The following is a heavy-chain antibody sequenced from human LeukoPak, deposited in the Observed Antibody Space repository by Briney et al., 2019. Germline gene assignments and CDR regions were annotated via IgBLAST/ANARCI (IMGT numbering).Heavy chain of an antibody. CDR1: GFTFSSYE. J-gene: IGHJ6*03. Sequence: GGSLRLSCAASGFTFSSYEMNWVRQAPGKGLEWVSSISRSSAYIYYADSVKGRFTISRDNAKNSLYLQMNSLRAEDTALYYCAKDVRGVYYYMDVWGKGTTVTISS. V-gene: IGHV3-21*04. CDR3: AKDVRGVYYYMDV. D-gene: IGHD3-10*01. CDR2: ISRSSAYI.